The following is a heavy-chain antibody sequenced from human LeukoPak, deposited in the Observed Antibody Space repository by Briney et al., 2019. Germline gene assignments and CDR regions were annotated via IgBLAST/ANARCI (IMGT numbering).Heavy chain of an antibody. CDR1: GYTLTELS. CDR2: FDPEDSET. Sequence: ASVKVSCKLSGYTLTELSMHWVRPAPGKGLEWMGGFDPEDSETIYAQKFQGRVTMTEDTSTDTAYMELSSLRSEDTAVYYCATDRIAAAGLVGMDVWGQGTTVTVSS. V-gene: IGHV1-24*01. J-gene: IGHJ6*02. D-gene: IGHD6-13*01. CDR3: ATDRIAAAGLVGMDV.